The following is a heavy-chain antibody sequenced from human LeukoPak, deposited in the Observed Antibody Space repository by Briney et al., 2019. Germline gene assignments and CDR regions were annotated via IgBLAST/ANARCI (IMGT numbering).Heavy chain of an antibody. CDR2: MSYSGDST. Sequence: PGGSLRLSCAASTSTLRDFWMSWVRQAPGKGLEWVPAMSYSGDSTYYADSVKGRFTISRDNSKNTLYLQMNSLRAEDTAVYYCAKDSWVITFGGVIVNYFDYWGQGTLVTVSS. D-gene: IGHD3-16*02. J-gene: IGHJ4*02. V-gene: IGHV3-23*01. CDR3: AKDSWVITFGGVIVNYFDY. CDR1: TSTLRDFW.